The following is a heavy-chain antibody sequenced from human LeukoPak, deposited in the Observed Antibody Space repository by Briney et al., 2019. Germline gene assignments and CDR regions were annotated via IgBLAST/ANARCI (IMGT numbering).Heavy chain of an antibody. J-gene: IGHJ4*02. CDR1: GYTFTGYY. Sequence: ASVKVSCKASGYTFTGYYMHWVRQAPGQGLEWMGWINPNSGGTNYAQKFQGRVTMTRDTSISTAHMELSRLRSDDTAVYYCARDHLSADFWSGYYTPSPPHDYWGQGTLVTVSS. CDR2: INPNSGGT. V-gene: IGHV1-2*02. D-gene: IGHD3-3*01. CDR3: ARDHLSADFWSGYYTPSPPHDY.